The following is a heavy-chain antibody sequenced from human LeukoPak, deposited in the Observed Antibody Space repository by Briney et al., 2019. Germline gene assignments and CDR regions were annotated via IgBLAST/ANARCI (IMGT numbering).Heavy chain of an antibody. CDR1: GYTFTGYY. CDR3: ARGDILTGYYQPPYYYYYGMDV. V-gene: IGHV1-2*02. Sequence: GASVKVSCKASGYTFTGYYMHWVRQAPGQGLEWMGWINPNSGGTNYAQKSQGRVTMTRDTSISTAYMELSRLRSDDTAVYYCARGDILTGYYQPPYYYYYGMDVWGQGTTVTVSS. J-gene: IGHJ6*02. D-gene: IGHD3-9*01. CDR2: INPNSGGT.